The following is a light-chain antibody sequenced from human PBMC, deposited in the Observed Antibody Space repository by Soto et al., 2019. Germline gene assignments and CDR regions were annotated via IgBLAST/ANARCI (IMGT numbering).Light chain of an antibody. J-gene: IGKJ1*01. CDR2: SVS. Sequence: DIQLTQSPSSVSASVGDRVTITCRASQGISRWLVWYQMKPGKAPKLLIHSVSTLQSGVPSRFSGSGSGTDFTLTISSLQSEDFAPYYCQQAISLPLTFGQGTTVEV. CDR1: QGISRW. CDR3: QQAISLPLT. V-gene: IGKV1-12*01.